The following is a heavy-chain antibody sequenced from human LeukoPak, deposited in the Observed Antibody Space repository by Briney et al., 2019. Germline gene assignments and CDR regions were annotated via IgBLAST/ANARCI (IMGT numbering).Heavy chain of an antibody. Sequence: ASVKVSCKASGYTFSDYYMYWVRQAPGQGLEWMGWINPNSGGTNYALKFQGRVAMTRDTSISTIYMDLSSLTSDDTAVYYCAGQGSIVSRGWFDPWGQGTLVTVSS. D-gene: IGHD5/OR15-5a*01. J-gene: IGHJ5*02. CDR1: GYTFSDYY. CDR2: INPNSGGT. CDR3: AGQGSIVSRGWFDP. V-gene: IGHV1-2*02.